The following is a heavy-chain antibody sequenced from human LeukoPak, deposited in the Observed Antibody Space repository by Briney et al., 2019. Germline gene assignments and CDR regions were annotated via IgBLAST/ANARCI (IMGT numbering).Heavy chain of an antibody. CDR3: ARHSLRITRFGGVITD. J-gene: IGHJ4*02. Sequence: PSETLSLTCTVSGGSISSYYWSWIRQPPGKGLEWIGYIYYSGSTNYNPSLKSRVTISVDTSKNQFSLKLSSVTAADTAVYYCARHSLRITRFGGVITDWGQGTLVTVSS. CDR1: GGSISSYY. CDR2: IYYSGST. V-gene: IGHV4-59*08. D-gene: IGHD3-10*01.